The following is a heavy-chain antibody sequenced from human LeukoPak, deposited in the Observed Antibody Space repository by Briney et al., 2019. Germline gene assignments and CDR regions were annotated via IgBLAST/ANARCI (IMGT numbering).Heavy chain of an antibody. Sequence: GGSLRLSCSASGFTFSSYVLSWVRQGPGQGPEWVSAISGCGGSVNYADSAKGRCAISRDHSKDTLYLQMNSLPAEDTAVYYCAKDPRGGYSRIWYFDYWGQGTLVTVSS. CDR3: AKDPRGGYSRIWYFDY. J-gene: IGHJ4*02. CDR2: ISGCGGSV. V-gene: IGHV3-23*01. CDR1: GFTFSSYV. D-gene: IGHD1-26*01.